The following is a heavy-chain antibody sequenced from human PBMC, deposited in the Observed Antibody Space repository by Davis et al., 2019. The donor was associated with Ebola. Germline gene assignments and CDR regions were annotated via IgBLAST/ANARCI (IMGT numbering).Heavy chain of an antibody. CDR2: IYTSGST. V-gene: IGHV4-4*07. CDR3: AREGSGWYHRLDY. CDR1: GGSFSGYY. D-gene: IGHD6-19*01. Sequence: SETLSLTCAVYGGSFSGYYWSWIRQPAGKGLEWIGRIYTSGSTNYNPSLKSRVTMSVDTSKNQFSLKLSSVTAADTAVYYCAREGSGWYHRLDYWGQGTLVTVSS. J-gene: IGHJ4*02.